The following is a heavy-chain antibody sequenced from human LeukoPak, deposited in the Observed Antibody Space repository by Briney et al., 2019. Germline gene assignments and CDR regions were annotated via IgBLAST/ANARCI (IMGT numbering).Heavy chain of an antibody. J-gene: IGHJ4*02. CDR2: ISSSSYI. CDR1: GFTFSSYS. D-gene: IGHD1-1*01. Sequence: PGGSLRLSCAASGFTFSSYSMNWVRQAPGKGLEWVSSISSSSYIYYADSVKGRFTISRDNAKNSLYLQMNSLRAEDTAVYYCARDEGYPQTFDYWGQGTLVTVSS. V-gene: IGHV3-21*01. CDR3: ARDEGYPQTFDY.